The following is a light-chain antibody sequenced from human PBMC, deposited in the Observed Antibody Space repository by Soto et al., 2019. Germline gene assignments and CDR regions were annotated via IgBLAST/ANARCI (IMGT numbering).Light chain of an antibody. J-gene: IGKJ1*01. Sequence: DIQMTQSPTSLSASIGDRVTITCRASQGIRDSLAWYQQKPGKVPKLLIHAAPTLQSGVPSRFSGSGSGTDFTLTISSLQPEDVATYYCHKYDSAPRTFGQGTKVEIK. CDR1: QGIRDS. CDR3: HKYDSAPRT. V-gene: IGKV1-27*01. CDR2: AAP.